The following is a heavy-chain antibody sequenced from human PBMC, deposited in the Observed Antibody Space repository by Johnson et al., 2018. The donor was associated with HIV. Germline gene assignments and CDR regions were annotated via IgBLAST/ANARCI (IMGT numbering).Heavy chain of an antibody. CDR1: GFTFSDNY. V-gene: IGHV3-7*01. CDR3: AKDTESYSGNRGDAFDI. J-gene: IGHJ3*02. CDR2: IQQDGSDT. Sequence: MQLVESGGGLVQPGGSLRLSCAASGFTFSDNYMTWVRQAPGKGLEWVANIQQDGSDTYYVDSVKGRFTISRDNAKNSLYLQMNSLRAEDTAMYYCAKDTESYSGNRGDAFDIWGQGTMVTVSS. D-gene: IGHD1-26*01.